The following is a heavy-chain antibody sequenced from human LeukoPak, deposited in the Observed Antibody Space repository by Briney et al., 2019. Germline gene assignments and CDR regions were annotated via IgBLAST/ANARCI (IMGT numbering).Heavy chain of an antibody. Sequence: SETLSLTCTVSGGSISSSSYYWGWIRQPPGKGLEWIGSIYYSGSTYYNPSLKSRVTISVDTSKNQFSLKLSSVTAADTAVYYCARNIAVAGRGDYMDVWGKGTTVTIS. J-gene: IGHJ6*03. CDR3: ARNIAVAGRGDYMDV. CDR2: IYYSGST. V-gene: IGHV4-39*01. CDR1: GGSISSSSYY. D-gene: IGHD6-19*01.